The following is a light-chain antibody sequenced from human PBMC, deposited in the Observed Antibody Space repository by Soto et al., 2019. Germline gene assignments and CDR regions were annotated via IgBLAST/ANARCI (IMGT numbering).Light chain of an antibody. CDR2: DAS. CDR3: QQYNSWPPRT. J-gene: IGKJ1*01. V-gene: IGKV1-5*01. CDR1: QSISSW. Sequence: ITQSPATRSVSVGERVTIACRASQSISSWLAWYQQKPGKAPKLLIYDASRWESGVPSRFSGSGSGTEFTLTISSLQPDDFASYYCQQYNSWPPRTFGPGTKVDIK.